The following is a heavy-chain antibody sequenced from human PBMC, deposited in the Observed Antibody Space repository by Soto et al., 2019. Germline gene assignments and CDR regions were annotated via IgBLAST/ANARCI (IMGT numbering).Heavy chain of an antibody. CDR3: TKVGGLYDFWSGPLHFDL. CDR1: GFIFDDFA. V-gene: IGHV3-9*01. Sequence: EAQLVESGGGLVQPGRSLRLSCAGSGFIFDDFAIHWVRQAPGKGLEWVLGISRNSDSIGYADSVKGRFTISRDNAKNSLYLQMNSLRVEDTALYYCTKVGGLYDFWSGPLHFDLWGQGTLVTVSS. J-gene: IGHJ4*02. CDR2: ISRNSDSI. D-gene: IGHD3-3*01.